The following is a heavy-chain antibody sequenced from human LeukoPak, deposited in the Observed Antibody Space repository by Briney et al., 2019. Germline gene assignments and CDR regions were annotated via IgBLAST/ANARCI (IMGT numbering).Heavy chain of an antibody. D-gene: IGHD3-3*01. CDR1: GGTFSSYA. J-gene: IGHJ6*03. Sequence: GASVKVSCQASGGTFSSYAISWVGQAPGQGLEWMGGIIPIFGTANYAQKFQGRVTNTADKYTRTAHIAPNRLTSSHTAGLFFPGRREPVRFLEWPMDVWGKGTTVTVSS. V-gene: IGHV1-69*06. CDR2: IIPIFGTA. CDR3: PGRREPVRFLEWPMDV.